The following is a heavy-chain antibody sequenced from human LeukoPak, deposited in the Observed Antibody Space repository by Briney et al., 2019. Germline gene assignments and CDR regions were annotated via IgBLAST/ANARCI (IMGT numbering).Heavy chain of an antibody. D-gene: IGHD3-22*01. J-gene: IGHJ6*03. CDR1: GYTFTRHG. CDR2: ISAYNGNT. CDR3: ARGPGGRSGYHPLEDYYYYFYMDV. V-gene: IGHV1-18*01. Sequence: GASVKVSRKASGYTFTRHGINWVRQAPGQGLEWMGWISAYNGNTNYAQKLQGRVTMTTDTSTSTAYMELRSLRSDDTAVYYCARGPGGRSGYHPLEDYYYYFYMDVWGKGTTVTVSS.